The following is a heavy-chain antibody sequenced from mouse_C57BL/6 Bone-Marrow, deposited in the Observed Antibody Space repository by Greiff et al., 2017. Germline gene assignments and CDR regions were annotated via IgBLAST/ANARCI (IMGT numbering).Heavy chain of an antibody. J-gene: IGHJ4*01. CDR2: INPYNGGT. V-gene: IGHV1-19*01. CDR1: GYTFTDSY. Sequence: EVQLQQSGPVLVKPGASVKMSCKASGYTFTDSYMNWVKQSHGKSLEWIGVINPYNGGTSYNPKFKGKATLTVDKSSSTAYMELRRLTSEDSAVYYCVRRRIYYEYYYYAMAYWGQGASGTVSS. CDR3: VRRRIYYEYYYYAMAY. D-gene: IGHD2-4*01.